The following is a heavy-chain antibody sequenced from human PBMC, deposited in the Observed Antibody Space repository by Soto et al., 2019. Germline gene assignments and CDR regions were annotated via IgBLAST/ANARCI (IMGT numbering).Heavy chain of an antibody. CDR1: GGSISSYY. J-gene: IGHJ6*02. CDR2: IYYSGST. D-gene: IGHD4-17*01. Sequence: GPGPRLASETLSLTCTVSGGSISSYYWSWIRQPPGKGLEWIGYIYYSGSTNYNPSLKSRVTISVDTSKNQCSLKLSSLTAADTAVNYWARATATITRYCRDAWGQGST. V-gene: IGHV4-59*01. CDR3: ARATATITRYCRDA.